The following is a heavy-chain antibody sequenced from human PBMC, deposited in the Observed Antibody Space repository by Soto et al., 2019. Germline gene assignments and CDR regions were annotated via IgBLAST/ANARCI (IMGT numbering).Heavy chain of an antibody. CDR1: GYTFTGYY. CDR2: INPNSGGT. J-gene: IGHJ4*02. D-gene: IGHD3-3*01. V-gene: IGHV1-2*04. CDR3: ARAGDFWSGQSFYFDY. Sequence: ASVKVSCKASGYTFTGYYMHWVRQAPGQGLEWMGWINPNSGGTNYAQKFQGWVTMTRDTSISTAYMELSRLRSDDTAVYYCARAGDFWSGQSFYFDYWGQGTLVTVS.